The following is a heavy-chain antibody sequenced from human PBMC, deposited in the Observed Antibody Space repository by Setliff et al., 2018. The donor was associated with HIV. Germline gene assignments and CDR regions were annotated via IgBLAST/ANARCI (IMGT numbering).Heavy chain of an antibody. CDR3: ARVQRSGSYYRPYYFDY. D-gene: IGHD3-10*01. J-gene: IGHJ4*02. Sequence: TSETLSLTCTVSGGSISSGSYYWNWIRQPAGKGLEWIGRIYYSGSTYYNPSLKSRVTISVDTSKNQFSLKLSSVTAADTAVYYCARVQRSGSYYRPYYFDYWGQGTLVTVSS. V-gene: IGHV4-61*02. CDR2: IYYSGST. CDR1: GGSISSGSYY.